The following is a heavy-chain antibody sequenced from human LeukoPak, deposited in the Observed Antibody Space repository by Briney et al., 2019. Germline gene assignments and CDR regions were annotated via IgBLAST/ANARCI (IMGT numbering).Heavy chain of an antibody. D-gene: IGHD5-12*01. CDR3: ARDRRCSGYDGLDY. CDR2: IYYSGIT. CDR1: GASVSSGTYY. J-gene: IGHJ4*02. V-gene: IGHV4-61*01. Sequence: KTSETLSLTCTVSGASVSSGTYYWSWIRQPPGKGLERIGYIYYSGITNSNPSLKSRVNISVDTSKNQFSLKLTSVTAAHTAVYYCARDRRCSGYDGLDYWGQGTPVIVSA.